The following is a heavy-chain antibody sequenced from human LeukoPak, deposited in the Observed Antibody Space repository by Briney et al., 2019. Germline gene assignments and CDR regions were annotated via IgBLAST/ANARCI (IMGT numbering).Heavy chain of an antibody. CDR3: ARGGPGYSGYGGWLDP. J-gene: IGHJ5*02. V-gene: IGHV4-34*01. Sequence: SETLSLTCAVYGGSFSGDYWSWIRQPPGKGLEWIGEINHSGNTNYNPSLKSRVIISVDTSNNQFTLKVNSLTAADTAVYYCARGGPGYSGYGGWLDPWGQGTLVTVSS. D-gene: IGHD5-12*01. CDR1: GGSFSGDY. CDR2: INHSGNT.